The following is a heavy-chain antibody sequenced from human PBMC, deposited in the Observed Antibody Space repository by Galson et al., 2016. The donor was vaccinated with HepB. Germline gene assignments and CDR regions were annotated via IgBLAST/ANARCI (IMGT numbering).Heavy chain of an antibody. Sequence: TLSLTCTVSGGSIRSDGYFWSWIRQHPGKGLEWIGYIYHTGTTYYNPSLKSRVTISVDRSNNQFSLEVNSVTAADTAVYYCARNSVQFRGSDYWGLGTLVIVSS. CDR1: GGSIRSDGYF. V-gene: IGHV4-31*03. J-gene: IGHJ4*02. CDR3: ARNSVQFRGSDY. D-gene: IGHD3-10*01. CDR2: IYHTGTT.